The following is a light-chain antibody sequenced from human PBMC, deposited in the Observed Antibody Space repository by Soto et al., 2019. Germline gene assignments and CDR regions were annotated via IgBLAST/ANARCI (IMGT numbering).Light chain of an antibody. CDR3: QQYNNWPYT. V-gene: IGKV3-15*01. CDR1: PISSN. CDR2: GAS. Sequence: VVTQSPASLSVSPGDRVTISCRAGPISSNLAWHQQRPGQAPRLLIYGASVRATGVPARLSGSGSGTEFTLTINSLQSEDYAAYFCQQYNNWPYTFGQGTKVDI. J-gene: IGKJ2*01.